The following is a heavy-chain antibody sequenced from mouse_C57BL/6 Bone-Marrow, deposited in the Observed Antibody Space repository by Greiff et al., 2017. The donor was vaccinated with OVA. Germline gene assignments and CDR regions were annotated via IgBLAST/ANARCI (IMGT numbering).Heavy chain of an antibody. J-gene: IGHJ4*01. D-gene: IGHD2-5*01. CDR2: ISSGGSYT. V-gene: IGHV5-6*03. CDR3: ARSSYSNYWYYAMDY. CDR1: GFTFSSYG. Sequence: EVKLMESGEGLVKPGGSLKLSCAASGFTFSSYGMSWVRQTPDKRLEWVATISSGGSYTYYPDSVKGRFTISRDNAKNTLYLQMSSLKSEDTAMYYCARSSYSNYWYYAMDYWGQGTSVTVSS.